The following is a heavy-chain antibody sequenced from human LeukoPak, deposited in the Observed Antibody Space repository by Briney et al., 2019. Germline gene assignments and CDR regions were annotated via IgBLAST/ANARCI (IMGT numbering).Heavy chain of an antibody. Sequence: PSETLSLTCTVSGGSISSSNYYWGWIRQPPGKGLEWIGSIYYSGSTYYNPSLKSRVTISVDTSKNQFSLKLSSVTAADTAVYYCARLASVANYFDSWGLGALVTVSS. CDR3: ARLASVANYFDS. CDR1: GGSISSSNYY. D-gene: IGHD5-12*01. CDR2: IYYSGST. J-gene: IGHJ4*02. V-gene: IGHV4-39*07.